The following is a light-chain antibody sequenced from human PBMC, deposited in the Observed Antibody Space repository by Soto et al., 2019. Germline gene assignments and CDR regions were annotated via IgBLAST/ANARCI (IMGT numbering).Light chain of an antibody. V-gene: IGLV2-23*01. J-gene: IGLJ2*01. CDR2: EGS. CDR3: CSYAGSSVA. CDR1: SSDVGSYNL. Sequence: QSALTQPASVSGSPGQSITISCTGTSSDVGSYNLVSWYQQHPGKAPKLMIYEGSKRPSGVSNRFSGSKSGNTASLTISGVQAEDEAEYYCCSYAGSSVAFGGGTKVT.